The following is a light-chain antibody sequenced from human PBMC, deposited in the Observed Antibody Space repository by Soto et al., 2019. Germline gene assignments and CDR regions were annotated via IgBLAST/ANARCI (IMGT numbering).Light chain of an antibody. CDR2: EVT. V-gene: IGLV2-18*02. Sequence: QSVLTQPPSVSGSPGQSVTISCSGTSSDVGSYNRVSWYQQPTGTAPKLIIYEVTNRPSGVPDRFSGSKSGNTASLTISGLQAEDEGDYYCSSYTSTSTYVFGTGTKLTVL. J-gene: IGLJ1*01. CDR1: SSDVGSYNR. CDR3: SSYTSTSTYV.